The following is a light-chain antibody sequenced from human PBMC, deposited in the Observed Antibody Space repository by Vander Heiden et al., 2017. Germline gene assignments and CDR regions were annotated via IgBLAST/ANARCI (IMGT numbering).Light chain of an antibody. V-gene: IGLV1-44*01. CDR2: SNN. CDR1: SSNIGSNP. CDR3: AAWDDSMNGWV. Sequence: QSVLTPPPSASGTPGQRVTISCSGSSSNIGSNPVNWYQQLPGTAPKLLIYSNNQRPSGVPDRFSGSKSGTSASLAISGLQAEDEADYFCAAWDDSMNGWVFGGGTKLNGL. J-gene: IGLJ3*02.